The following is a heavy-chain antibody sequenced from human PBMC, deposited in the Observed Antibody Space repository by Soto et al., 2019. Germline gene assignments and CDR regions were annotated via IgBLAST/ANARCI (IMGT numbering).Heavy chain of an antibody. Sequence: QITLKESGPTLVKPTQTLTLTCTFSGFSLSTSGVGVGWIRQPPGKALEWLALIYWDDDKRYSPSLESRLTITKDTSKNQVVLTMTNLDPVDTGTYYCANRSLAAACFDSWGLGTLVTVSS. J-gene: IGHJ4*02. D-gene: IGHD6-13*01. V-gene: IGHV2-5*02. CDR3: ANRSLAAACFDS. CDR2: IYWDDDK. CDR1: GFSLSTSGVG.